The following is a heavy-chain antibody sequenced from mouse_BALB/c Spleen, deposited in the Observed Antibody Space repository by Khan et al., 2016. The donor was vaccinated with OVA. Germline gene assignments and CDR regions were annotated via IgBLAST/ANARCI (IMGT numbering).Heavy chain of an antibody. Sequence: VQLKESGPDLVKTGASVKISCKASGYSFTAYYMNWVKLSHGKSLECIGRINPNTDNTNYNQKFKGKAILTVDTSSSTAYMQLRSLTSEDSAVDVWARGYDFFAYWGQGTLVTVSA. CDR1: GYSFTAYY. V-gene: IGHV1-26*01. CDR3: ARGYDFFAY. J-gene: IGHJ3*01. CDR2: INPNTDNT. D-gene: IGHD2-14*01.